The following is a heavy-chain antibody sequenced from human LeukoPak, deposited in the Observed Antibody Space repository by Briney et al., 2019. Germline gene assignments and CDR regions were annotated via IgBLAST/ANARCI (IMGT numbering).Heavy chain of an antibody. CDR2: INHSGST. D-gene: IGHD1-26*01. CDR1: GGSFSGYY. CDR3: ARHSRSQRYFGMDV. Sequence: SETLSLTCAVYGGSFSGYYWSWIRQPPGKGLEWIGEINHSGSTNYNPSLKSRVTISVDTSKNQFSLKLSSVTAADTAVYYCARHSRSQRYFGMDVWGQGTTVTVSS. J-gene: IGHJ6*02. V-gene: IGHV4-34*01.